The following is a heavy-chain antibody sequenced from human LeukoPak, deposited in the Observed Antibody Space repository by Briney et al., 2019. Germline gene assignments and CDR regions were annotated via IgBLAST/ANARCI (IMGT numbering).Heavy chain of an antibody. V-gene: IGHV4-30-2*01. CDR1: GGSISSGGYY. Sequence: SETLSLTCTVSGGSISSGGYYWSWIRQPPGKGLEWIGYIYHSGSTYYNPSLKSRVTISVDRSKNQFSLKLSSVTAADTAVYYCARSPLDYDSSGYSGGAFDIWGQGTMVTVSS. CDR2: IYHSGST. D-gene: IGHD3-22*01. J-gene: IGHJ3*02. CDR3: ARSPLDYDSSGYSGGAFDI.